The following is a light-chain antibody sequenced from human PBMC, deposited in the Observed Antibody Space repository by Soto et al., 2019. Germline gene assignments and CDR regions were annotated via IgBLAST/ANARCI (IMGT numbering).Light chain of an antibody. CDR1: QSVSSSY. CDR2: GAS. Sequence: EMVLTQSPGTLSLSPGERATLSCRASQSVSSSYLAWYQQKPGQAPRLIIYGASSRATGIPDRFSGSGSGTDFTLTISRLEPEDFAVYYCQQYGSSLLFTFGPGTKVDIK. V-gene: IGKV3-20*01. CDR3: QQYGSSLLFT. J-gene: IGKJ3*01.